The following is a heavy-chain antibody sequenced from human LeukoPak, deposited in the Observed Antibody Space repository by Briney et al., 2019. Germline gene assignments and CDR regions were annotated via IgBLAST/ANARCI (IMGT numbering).Heavy chain of an antibody. J-gene: IGHJ4*02. CDR3: ATTNDGGGYQWGDFFDF. D-gene: IGHD3-22*01. Sequence: ASEKVSCKASGGTSNSHAISWVRQAPGQGLEWMGRIIPNLGTTNRAQNFQDRVTLTADKSTNTAYMELTSLTSDDTAVYYCATTNDGGGYQWGDFFDFWGQGTLVTVSS. CDR1: GGTSNSHA. V-gene: IGHV1-69*04. CDR2: IIPNLGTT.